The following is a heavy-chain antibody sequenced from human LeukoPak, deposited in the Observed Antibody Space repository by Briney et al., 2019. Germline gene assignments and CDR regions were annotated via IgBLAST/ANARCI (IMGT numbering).Heavy chain of an antibody. CDR1: GFTFDDYA. J-gene: IGHJ4*02. Sequence: GGSLRLSCAPSGFTFDDYAMHWVRQAPGKGLEWVSLISGDGGSTYYADSVKGRFTISRDNSKNSLYLQMNSLRTEDTALYYCAKDRHSSGWTSEDDCWGQGTLVTVSS. D-gene: IGHD6-19*01. V-gene: IGHV3-43*02. CDR2: ISGDGGST. CDR3: AKDRHSSGWTSEDDC.